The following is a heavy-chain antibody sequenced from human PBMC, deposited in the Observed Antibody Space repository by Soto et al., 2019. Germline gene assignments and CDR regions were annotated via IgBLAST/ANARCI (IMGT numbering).Heavy chain of an antibody. Sequence: PGESLKISCKGSGYSFTNYWIGWVRQKPGKGLEWMGTIFPGDSDTRYSPSFQGQVTISADKSISTAYLQWSSLKASDTAMYYCARLWFGELTENAYYYYGMDVRGQGTTVTVSS. CDR2: IFPGDSDT. CDR1: GYSFTNYW. D-gene: IGHD3-10*01. J-gene: IGHJ6*02. CDR3: ARLWFGELTENAYYYYGMDV. V-gene: IGHV5-51*01.